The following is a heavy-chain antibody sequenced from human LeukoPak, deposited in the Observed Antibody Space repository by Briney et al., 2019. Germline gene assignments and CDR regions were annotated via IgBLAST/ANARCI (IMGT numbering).Heavy chain of an antibody. J-gene: IGHJ4*02. V-gene: IGHV3-23*01. CDR1: GFPLRSYS. CDR2: ISGSAGYT. Sequence: GGSLRLSFAASGFPLRSYSLSWVRQAPGRGLEWVSAISGSAGYTYYADSVKGWFTISRDISKNPLYLQMISLRADDTAVYYCEKEYSGYDFDFWGQGTLVTVSS. CDR3: EKEYSGYDFDF. D-gene: IGHD5-12*01.